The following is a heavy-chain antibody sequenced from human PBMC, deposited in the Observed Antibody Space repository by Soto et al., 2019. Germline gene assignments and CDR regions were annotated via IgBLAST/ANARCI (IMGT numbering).Heavy chain of an antibody. Sequence: QVQLVESGGGVVQPGRSLRLSCAASGFTFSSYAMHWVRQAPGKGLEWVAVMSFDGNDKHYADSVKGRFTISRDENENTLFLQINSLRPEDTAVYYCARDRYLDSYAFDYWGQGSLVTVSS. V-gene: IGHV3-30-3*01. CDR3: ARDRYLDSYAFDY. D-gene: IGHD3-9*01. CDR2: MSFDGNDK. J-gene: IGHJ4*02. CDR1: GFTFSSYA.